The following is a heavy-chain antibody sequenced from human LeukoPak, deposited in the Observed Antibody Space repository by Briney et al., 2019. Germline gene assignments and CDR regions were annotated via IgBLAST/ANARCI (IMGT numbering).Heavy chain of an antibody. D-gene: IGHD4-17*01. CDR3: ARTTPNDYGDYGVDY. J-gene: IGHJ4*02. CDR2: IWYDGSNK. CDR1: GFTFSSYG. Sequence: GGSLRLSCAASGFTFSSYGMHWVRQAPGKGLEWVAVIWYDGSNKYYADSVKGRFTISRDNSKNTLYLQMNSLRPEDTAVYYCARTTPNDYGDYGVDYWGQGTLVTVSS. V-gene: IGHV3-33*01.